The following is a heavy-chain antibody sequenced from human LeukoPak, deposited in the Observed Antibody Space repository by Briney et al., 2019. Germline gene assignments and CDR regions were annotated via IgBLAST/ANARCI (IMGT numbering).Heavy chain of an antibody. CDR2: IYHSRST. V-gene: IGHV4-4*02. CDR3: ATRTYFYDSSGYSATEYFQH. D-gene: IGHD3-22*01. CDR1: GGSISSSNW. Sequence: SETLSLTCAVSGGSISSSNWWSWVRQSPGKGLEWIGEIYHSRSTNYNPSLKSRVTISVDKSKNQFSLELSSVAAADTAVYYCATRTYFYDSSGYSATEYFQHWGQGTLVTVSS. J-gene: IGHJ1*01.